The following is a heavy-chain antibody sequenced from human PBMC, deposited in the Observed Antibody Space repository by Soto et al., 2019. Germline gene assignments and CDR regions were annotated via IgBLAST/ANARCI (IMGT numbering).Heavy chain of an antibody. CDR2: IWYDGSNK. Sequence: QVQLVESGRGVVQPGRSLRLSCAASGFTFSSYGMHWVRQAPGKGLEWVAVIWYDGSNKYYADSVKGRFTISRDNSKNTLYLQMNSLRAEDTAVYYCARDVGDRWYFDLWGRGTLVTVSS. J-gene: IGHJ2*01. D-gene: IGHD3-10*01. CDR3: ARDVGDRWYFDL. V-gene: IGHV3-33*01. CDR1: GFTFSSYG.